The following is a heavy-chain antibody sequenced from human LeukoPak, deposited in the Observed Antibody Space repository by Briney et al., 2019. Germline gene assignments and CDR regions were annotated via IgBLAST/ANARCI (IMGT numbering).Heavy chain of an antibody. V-gene: IGHV4-34*01. Sequence: SETLSLTCAVYGGSFSGYYWSWIRQPPGKGLEWIGEINHSGSTNYNPSLKSRVTMSVDTSKNQFSLKLSSVTAADTAVYYCARPPYGSGSYYLDYWGQGTLVTVSS. CDR2: INHSGST. CDR1: GGSFSGYY. D-gene: IGHD3-10*01. CDR3: ARPPYGSGSYYLDY. J-gene: IGHJ4*02.